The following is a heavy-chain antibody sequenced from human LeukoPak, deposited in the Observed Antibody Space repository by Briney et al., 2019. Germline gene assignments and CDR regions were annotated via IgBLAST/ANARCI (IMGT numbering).Heavy chain of an antibody. D-gene: IGHD3-10*01. J-gene: IGHJ6*03. CDR1: GGSFSGYY. Sequence: SETLSLTCAVYGGSFSGYYWSWIRQPPGKGLEWIGEINHSGSTNYNPSLKSRVTISVDTSKNQFSLKLSSVTAADTAVYYCARGAGMVRGVIAYYYYYMDVWGKGTTVTVSS. CDR3: ARGAGMVRGVIAYYYYYMDV. V-gene: IGHV4-34*01. CDR2: INHSGST.